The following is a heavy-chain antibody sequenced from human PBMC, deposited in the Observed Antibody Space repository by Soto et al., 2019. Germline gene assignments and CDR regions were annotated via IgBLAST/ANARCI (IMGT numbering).Heavy chain of an antibody. CDR2: INHSGST. Sequence: PXETLALTFAVYGGCFSGYYWSWIRQPPGKGLEWIGEINHSGSTNYNPSLKSRVTISVDTSKNQFSLKLSSVTAADTAVYYCARMVVTPSLFDYWGQGTLVTVSS. D-gene: IGHD2-21*02. V-gene: IGHV4-34*01. CDR1: GGCFSGYY. CDR3: ARMVVTPSLFDY. J-gene: IGHJ4*02.